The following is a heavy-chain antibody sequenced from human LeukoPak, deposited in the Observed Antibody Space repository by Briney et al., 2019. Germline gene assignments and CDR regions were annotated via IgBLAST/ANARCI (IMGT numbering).Heavy chain of an antibody. CDR2: IIPLYGTT. V-gene: IGHV1-69*13. D-gene: IGHD6-19*01. J-gene: IGHJ5*02. CDR1: GGTYA. Sequence: SVKVSCKASGGTYAISWVRLAPGQGLEWMGGIIPLYGTTNYAQKFQGRVTITADESTSTAFMELSSLRSEDTAVYYCARARYSSGWYAGGSWFDPWGQGTLVTVSS. CDR3: ARARYSSGWYAGGSWFDP.